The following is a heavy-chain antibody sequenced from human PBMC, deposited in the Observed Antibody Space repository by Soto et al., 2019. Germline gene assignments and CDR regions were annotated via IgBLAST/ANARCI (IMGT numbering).Heavy chain of an antibody. D-gene: IGHD2-8*01. CDR2: IILGGTPV. CDR1: GFTFRNYN. Sequence: HPRGSLRLSCAASGFTFRNYNVNWVRQAPGGGLEGVAPIILGGTPVDYAPSVKDRFTISTDDADNSLFLQIKSLGAEDTALYYCVREQLYYIDVLGRPLNGSDMRGPGTMVTVS. V-gene: IGHV3-48*01. CDR3: VREQLYYIDVLGRPLNGSDM. J-gene: IGHJ3*02.